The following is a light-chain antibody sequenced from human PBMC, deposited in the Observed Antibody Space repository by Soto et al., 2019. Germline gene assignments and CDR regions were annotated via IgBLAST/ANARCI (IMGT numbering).Light chain of an antibody. CDR1: QGIRND. Sequence: AIQLTQSPSSLSASVGDRVTITCRASQGIRNDLGWYQQKPGTAPKVLIYHASNLQSGVPSRFSGSGSGTEFTLTISSLQPDDFATYYCQQYNSYSFGQGTKVDI. V-gene: IGKV1-13*02. CDR3: QQYNSYS. J-gene: IGKJ1*01. CDR2: HAS.